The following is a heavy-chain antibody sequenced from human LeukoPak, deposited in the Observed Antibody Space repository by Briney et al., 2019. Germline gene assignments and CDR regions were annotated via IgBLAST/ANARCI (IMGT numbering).Heavy chain of an antibody. D-gene: IGHD3-9*01. CDR1: GFTVSNNY. CDR3: ANDPTYYDILTGYYRAEFDY. V-gene: IGHV3-53*01. CDR2: IYSGGST. Sequence: GGSLRLSCAASGFTVSNNYMSWVRQAPGKGLEWVSVIYSGGSTYYADSVKGRFTISRDNSKNTLYLQMNSLRAEDTAVYYCANDPTYYDILTGYYRAEFDYWGQGTLVTVSS. J-gene: IGHJ4*02.